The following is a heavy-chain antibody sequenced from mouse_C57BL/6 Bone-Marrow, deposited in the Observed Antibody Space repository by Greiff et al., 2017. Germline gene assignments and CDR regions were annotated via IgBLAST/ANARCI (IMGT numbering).Heavy chain of an antibody. V-gene: IGHV14-3*01. CDR1: GFNIKNTY. D-gene: IGHD1-1*01. CDR3: ARTLLRYPDYFDY. CDR2: IDPADGNT. J-gene: IGHJ2*01. Sequence: VQLQQSVAELVRPGASVKLSCTASGFNIKNTYMHWVKQRPEQGLEWIGRIDPADGNTKYAPKFQGKDTITADTSSNTAYLQLSSLTSEDTAISYYARTLLRYPDYFDYWGQGTTLTVSA.